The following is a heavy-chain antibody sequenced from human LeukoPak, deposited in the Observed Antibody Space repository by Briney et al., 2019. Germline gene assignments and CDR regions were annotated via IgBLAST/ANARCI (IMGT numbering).Heavy chain of an antibody. J-gene: IGHJ4*02. V-gene: IGHV3-30*04. CDR3: AKDGRFGELSLDY. CDR1: GFTFSSYA. CDR2: ISYDGSNK. Sequence: GGSLRLSCAASGFTFSSYAMHWVRQAPGKGLEWVAVISYDGSNKYYADSVKGRFTISRDNSKNTLYLQMNSLRAEDTAVYYCAKDGRFGELSLDYWGQGTLVTVSS. D-gene: IGHD3-10*01.